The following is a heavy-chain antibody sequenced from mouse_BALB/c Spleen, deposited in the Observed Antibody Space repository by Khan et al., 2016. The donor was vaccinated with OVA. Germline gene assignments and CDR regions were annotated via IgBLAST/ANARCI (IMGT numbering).Heavy chain of an antibody. D-gene: IGHD2-1*01. CDR3: ARANGNYLFAY. CDR2: INTYTGEP. J-gene: IGHJ3*01. CDR1: GYTLTNYG. V-gene: IGHV9-3-1*01. Sequence: QIQLVQSGPELKKPGETVKISCKASGYTLTNYGMNWVKQAPGKGLKWMGWINTYTGEPTYAEDFKGRIAFSLETSASTAYLQINSHTKEDTGTYFCARANGNYLFAYGGQGTLVTVSA.